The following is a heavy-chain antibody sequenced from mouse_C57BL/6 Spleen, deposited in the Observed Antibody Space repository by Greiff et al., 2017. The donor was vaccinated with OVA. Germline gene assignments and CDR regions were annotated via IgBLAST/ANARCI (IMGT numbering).Heavy chain of an antibody. V-gene: IGHV5-17*01. CDR2: ISSGSSTI. CDR1: GFTFSDYG. Sequence: VEESGGGLVKPGGSLKLSCAASGFTFSDYGMHWVRQAPEKGLEWVAYISSGSSTIYYADTVKGRFTISRDNAKNTLFLQMTSLRSEDTAMYYCANGAYYAMDYWGQGTSVTVSS. CDR3: ANGAYYAMDY. J-gene: IGHJ4*01.